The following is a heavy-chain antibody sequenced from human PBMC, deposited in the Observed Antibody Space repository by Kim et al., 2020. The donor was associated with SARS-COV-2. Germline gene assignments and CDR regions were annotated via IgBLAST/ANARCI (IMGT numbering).Heavy chain of an antibody. V-gene: IGHV4-59*01. Sequence: YSPSLKSRVNISVDTSKNQFSLNMTSVTAADTAMYYCTRRYGDYANYFDYWGQGILVTVSS. CDR3: TRRYGDYANYFDY. J-gene: IGHJ4*02. D-gene: IGHD4-17*01.